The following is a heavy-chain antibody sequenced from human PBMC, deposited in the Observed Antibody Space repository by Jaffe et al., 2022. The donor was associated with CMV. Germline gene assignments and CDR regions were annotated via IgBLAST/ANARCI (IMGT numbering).Heavy chain of an antibody. CDR3: ARAPSDYGDYLYFQH. J-gene: IGHJ1*01. CDR1: GYTFTSYY. Sequence: QVQLVQSGAEVKKPGASVKVSCKASGYTFTSYYMHWVRQAPGQGLEWMGIINPSGGSTSYAQKFQGRVTMTRDTSTSTVYMELSSLRSEDTAVYYCARAPSDYGDYLYFQHWGQGTLVTVSS. V-gene: IGHV1-46*01. D-gene: IGHD4-17*01. CDR2: INPSGGST.